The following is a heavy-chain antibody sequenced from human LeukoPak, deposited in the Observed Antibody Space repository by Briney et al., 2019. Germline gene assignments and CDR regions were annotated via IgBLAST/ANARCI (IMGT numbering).Heavy chain of an antibody. J-gene: IGHJ4*02. Sequence: SETLSLTCTVSSGSISNYYWSWVRQPAGKGLEWIGRFLTSGNTNYNPSLQSRVTMSVDTSKNQFSLKLKSMTAADTAVYYCAREFSYGGNGRGFDYWGQRTLVTVSS. V-gene: IGHV4-4*07. CDR1: SGSISNYY. CDR3: AREFSYGGNGRGFDY. CDR2: FLTSGNT. D-gene: IGHD4-23*01.